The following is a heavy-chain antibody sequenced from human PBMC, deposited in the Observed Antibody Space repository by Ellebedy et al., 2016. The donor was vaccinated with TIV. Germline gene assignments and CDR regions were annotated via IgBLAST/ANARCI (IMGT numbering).Heavy chain of an antibody. Sequence: GESLKISXAASGFTFSGSAMHWVRQASGKGLEWVGRIRSKANSYATAYAASVKGRFIISRDDSKNTAYLQMNSLKTEDTAVYYCAKGEDYYASGPRGTMDVWGQGTTVTVSS. D-gene: IGHD3-10*01. J-gene: IGHJ6*02. CDR1: GFTFSGSA. CDR2: IRSKANSYAT. V-gene: IGHV3-73*01. CDR3: AKGEDYYASGPRGTMDV.